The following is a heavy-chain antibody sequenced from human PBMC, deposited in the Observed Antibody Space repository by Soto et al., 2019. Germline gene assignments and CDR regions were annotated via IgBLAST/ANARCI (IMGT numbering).Heavy chain of an antibody. D-gene: IGHD1-26*01. Sequence: PGGSLRLSCAASGFTFSSYGMHWVRQAPGKGLEWVAVISYDGSNKYYADSVKGRFTISRDNSKNTLYLQMNSLRAEDTAVYYCAKDELLQGTYPDYWGQGTLVTVSS. V-gene: IGHV3-30*18. CDR2: ISYDGSNK. CDR3: AKDELLQGTYPDY. J-gene: IGHJ4*02. CDR1: GFTFSSYG.